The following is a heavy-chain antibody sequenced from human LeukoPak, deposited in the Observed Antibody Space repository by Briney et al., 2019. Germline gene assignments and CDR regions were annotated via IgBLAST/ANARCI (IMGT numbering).Heavy chain of an antibody. CDR1: GGSFSDYY. D-gene: IGHD3-22*01. Sequence: PSETLSLTCAVDGGSFSDYYWTWIRQTPGKGLEWIGEMSASGSSNYNPSLKSRLTISVDTSKNQFSLKLRSVTAADTAVYYCARGRQDVNMILVVMAGVSYYLDVWSKGTTVTVS. V-gene: IGHV4-34*01. J-gene: IGHJ6*03. CDR2: MSASGSS. CDR3: ARGRQDVNMILVVMAGVSYYLDV.